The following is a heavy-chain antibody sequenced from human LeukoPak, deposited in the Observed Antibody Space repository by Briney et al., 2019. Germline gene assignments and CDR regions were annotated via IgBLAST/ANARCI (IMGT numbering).Heavy chain of an antibody. Sequence: SETLSLTCTVSGGSVSSGDYYWSWIRQSPEKVLEWIGYISHSGATHYNPSLKSRIAISLDTSRQHFSLKMTSVTAADTAIYFCAAYCSSNSCYGYFPHWGQGVLVTVSS. D-gene: IGHD2-2*01. CDR1: GGSVSSGDYY. J-gene: IGHJ1*01. CDR2: ISHSGAT. V-gene: IGHV4-30-4*01. CDR3: AAYCSSNSCYGYFPH.